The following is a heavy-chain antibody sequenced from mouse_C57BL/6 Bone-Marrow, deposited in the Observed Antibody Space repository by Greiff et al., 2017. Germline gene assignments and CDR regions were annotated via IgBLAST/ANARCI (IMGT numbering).Heavy chain of an antibody. CDR3: ASVAYYKGYYAMDY. J-gene: IGHJ4*01. Sequence: QVQLQQSGAELARPGASVKLSCKASGYTFTSYGISWVKQRTGQGLEWIGEIYPRSGNTYYNEKFKGKATLTADKSSSTAYMELRSLTSEDSAVYFCASVAYYKGYYAMDYWGQGTSVTVSS. CDR1: GYTFTSYG. CDR2: IYPRSGNT. D-gene: IGHD2-12*01. V-gene: IGHV1-81*01.